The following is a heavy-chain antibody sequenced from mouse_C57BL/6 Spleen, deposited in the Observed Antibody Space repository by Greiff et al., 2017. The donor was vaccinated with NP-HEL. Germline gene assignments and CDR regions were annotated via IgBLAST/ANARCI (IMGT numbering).Heavy chain of an antibody. J-gene: IGHJ3*01. CDR2: ISSGSSTI. D-gene: IGHD2-1*01. V-gene: IGHV5-17*01. CDR1: GFTFSDYG. Sequence: EVMLVESGGGLVKPGGSLKLSCAASGFTFSDYGMLWVRQAPEKGLEWVAYISSGSSTIYYADTVKGRFTISRDNAKNTLFLQMTSLRSEDTAMYYCARKNGNYGAWFAYWGQGTLVTVSA. CDR3: ARKNGNYGAWFAY.